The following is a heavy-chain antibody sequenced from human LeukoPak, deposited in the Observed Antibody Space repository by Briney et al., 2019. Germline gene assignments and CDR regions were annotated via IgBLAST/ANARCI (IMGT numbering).Heavy chain of an antibody. CDR2: INPNSGGT. V-gene: IGHV1-2*02. Sequence: GASVKVSCKASGYTFTGYYMHWVRQAPGQGLEWMGWINPNSGGTNYAQKFQGRVTMTRDTSISTAYMELSRLRSDDTAVYYCARGPRLHYGDYVTYFDYWGQGTLVTVSS. D-gene: IGHD4-17*01. J-gene: IGHJ4*02. CDR1: GYTFTGYY. CDR3: ARGPRLHYGDYVTYFDY.